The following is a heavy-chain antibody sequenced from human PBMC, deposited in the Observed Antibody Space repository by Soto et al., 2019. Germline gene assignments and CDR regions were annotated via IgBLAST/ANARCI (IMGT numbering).Heavy chain of an antibody. CDR3: ARAGTGSYHLLSHYYGMDV. D-gene: IGHD3-10*01. CDR1: GGTFSSYA. V-gene: IGHV1-69*13. CDR2: IIPIFGTA. J-gene: IGHJ6*02. Sequence: SVKVSCKASGGTFSSYAISWVRQAPGQGLEWMGGIIPIFGTANCAQKFQGRVTITADESTSTAYMELSSLRSEDTAVYYCARAGTGSYHLLSHYYGMDVWGQGTTVTVSS.